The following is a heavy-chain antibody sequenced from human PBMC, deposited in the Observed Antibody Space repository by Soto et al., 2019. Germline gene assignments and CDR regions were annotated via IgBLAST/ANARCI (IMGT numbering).Heavy chain of an antibody. J-gene: IGHJ5*02. CDR3: ARDTRNVVSSGSGLDP. CDR1: GGTFSSYA. D-gene: IGHD3-10*01. V-gene: IGHV1-69*01. Sequence: VQLVQSGAEVKKPGSSVKVSCKASGGTFSSYAISWVRQAPGQGLEWMGGIIPIFGTANYAQKFQGRVTITADESTSTAYMELSSLRSEDTAVYCCARDTRNVVSSGSGLDPWGQGTLVTVSS. CDR2: IIPIFGTA.